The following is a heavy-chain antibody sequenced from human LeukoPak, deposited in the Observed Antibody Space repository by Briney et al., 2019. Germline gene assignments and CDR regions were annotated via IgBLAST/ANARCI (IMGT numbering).Heavy chain of an antibody. J-gene: IGHJ5*02. Sequence: GGSLRLSCAASGFTFSGSAMRWVRQASGKGLEWVGRIRSKANSYATAYAASVKGRFTISRDDSKNTAYLQMNSLKTEDTAVYYCSARIYGDLNWFDPWGQGTLVTVSS. D-gene: IGHD4-17*01. CDR1: GFTFSGSA. V-gene: IGHV3-73*01. CDR2: IRSKANSYAT. CDR3: SARIYGDLNWFDP.